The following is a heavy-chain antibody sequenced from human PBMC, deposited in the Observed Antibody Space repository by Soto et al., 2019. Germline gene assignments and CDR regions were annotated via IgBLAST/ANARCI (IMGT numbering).Heavy chain of an antibody. D-gene: IGHD3-9*01. CDR2: IKQDGSEK. CDR3: ARDRDWALDF. CDR1: GFTFSSYL. Sequence: GGSLRLSCAASGFTFSSYLMRWVRQAPGKGLEWVANIKQDGSEKYYVDSVSGRFTISRDNAKNSLHLQMNSLRAEDTAVYYCARDRDWALDFWGQGTLVTVSS. V-gene: IGHV3-7*03. J-gene: IGHJ4*02.